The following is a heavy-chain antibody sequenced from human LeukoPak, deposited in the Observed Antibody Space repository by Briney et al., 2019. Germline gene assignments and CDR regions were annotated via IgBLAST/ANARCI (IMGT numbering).Heavy chain of an antibody. CDR1: GFTFSTYS. Sequence: GGSLRLSCAASGFTFSTYSMSWVRQAPGKGLEWVSSISSNSRYIYYADSMRGRFTISRDNAKNSLYLQMNSLKPEDTAVYYCARVAEAAAFDSWGQGTLVTVSS. CDR3: ARVAEAAAFDS. J-gene: IGHJ4*02. CDR2: ISSNSRYI. V-gene: IGHV3-21*06. D-gene: IGHD6-13*01.